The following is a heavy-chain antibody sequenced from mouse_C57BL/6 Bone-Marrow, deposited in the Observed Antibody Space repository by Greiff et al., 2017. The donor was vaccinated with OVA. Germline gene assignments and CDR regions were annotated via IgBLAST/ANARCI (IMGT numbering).Heavy chain of an antibody. CDR3: ARWGGRGLDY. V-gene: IGHV1-26*01. J-gene: IGHJ2*01. D-gene: IGHD3-1*01. CDR1: GYTFTDYY. Sequence: VQLQQSGPELVKPGASVKISCKASGYTFTDYYMNWVKQSHGKSLEWIGDINPNNGGTSYNQKFKGKATLTVDKSSSTAYMELRSLTSEDSAVYYCARWGGRGLDYWGQGTTLTVSS. CDR2: INPNNGGT.